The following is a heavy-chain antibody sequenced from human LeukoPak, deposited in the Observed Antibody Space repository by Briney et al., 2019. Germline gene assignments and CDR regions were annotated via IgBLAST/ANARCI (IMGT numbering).Heavy chain of an antibody. J-gene: IGHJ4*02. V-gene: IGHV5-10-1*01. CDR1: GYSFTSYW. D-gene: IGHD6-6*01. CDR2: IDPSDSYT. Sequence: GESLKISCQGSGYSFTSYWINWVRQMPGKGLEWMGRIDPSDSYTNHSPSSQGHVTISADKSLSTAYLQWSSLKASDTAMYYCARHRPGGAGDYWGQGTLVTVSS. CDR3: ARHRPGGAGDY.